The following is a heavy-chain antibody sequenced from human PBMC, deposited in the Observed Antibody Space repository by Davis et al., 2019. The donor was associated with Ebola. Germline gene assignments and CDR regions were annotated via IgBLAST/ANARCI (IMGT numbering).Heavy chain of an antibody. Sequence: GESLKISCSTSGFTFNDYAMHWVRQAPGRGLDFVSGINDNGGRTHYADSVKGRFIISRDSSRSTVYLQMSSLTVDDTALYYCVKDRRGSYAFDIWGKGTMVTVSA. CDR3: VKDRRGSYAFDI. J-gene: IGHJ3*02. CDR1: GFTFNDYA. CDR2: INDNGGRT. D-gene: IGHD1-26*01. V-gene: IGHV3-64D*06.